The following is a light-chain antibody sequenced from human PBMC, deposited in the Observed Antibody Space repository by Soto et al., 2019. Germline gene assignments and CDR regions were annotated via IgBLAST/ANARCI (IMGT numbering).Light chain of an antibody. J-gene: IGKJ2*01. CDR3: QEFITPPFT. V-gene: IGKV1-16*01. CDR1: QDINNY. CDR2: AAS. Sequence: DIQMTQSPSSLSASVGDKVTITCRASQDINNYLAWFQQKPGKAPQSLIYAASKLESGVPSRFSGRASWADFTLTIRRLPPEDFATYYCQEFITPPFTFGQGTKLEIK.